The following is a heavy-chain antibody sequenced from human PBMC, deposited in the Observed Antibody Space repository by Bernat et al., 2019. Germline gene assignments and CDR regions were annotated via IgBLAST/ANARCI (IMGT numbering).Heavy chain of an antibody. J-gene: IGHJ6*02. CDR2: IIPILGIA. CDR1: GGTFSSYT. V-gene: IGHV1-69*02. CDR3: ARVAVAAADDYYYGMDV. D-gene: IGHD6-19*01. Sequence: QVQLVQSGAEVKKPGSSVKVSCKASGGTFSSYTISWVRQAPGQGLEWMGRIIPILGIANYAQKFQGRVTITADKSTSTAYMELSSLRSEDTAVYYCARVAVAAADDYYYGMDVWGQGTTVTVSS.